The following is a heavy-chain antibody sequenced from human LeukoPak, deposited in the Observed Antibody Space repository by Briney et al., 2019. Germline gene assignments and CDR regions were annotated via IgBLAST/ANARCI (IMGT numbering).Heavy chain of an antibody. Sequence: SETLSLTCAVYGGSFSGYYWSWIRQPPGKGLEWIGEINHSGSTNYNPSLKSRVTISVDTSKNQFSLKLSSVTAADTAVYYCARTEIWGFDYWGQGTLVTVSS. V-gene: IGHV4-34*01. J-gene: IGHJ4*02. CDR1: GGSFSGYY. CDR2: INHSGST. D-gene: IGHD3-16*01. CDR3: ARTEIWGFDY.